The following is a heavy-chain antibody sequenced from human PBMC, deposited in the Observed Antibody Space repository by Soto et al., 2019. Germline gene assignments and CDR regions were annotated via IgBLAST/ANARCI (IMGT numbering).Heavy chain of an antibody. CDR2: ISYDGSNK. CDR1: GFSFSSYG. V-gene: IGHV3-30*18. Sequence: QVQLVESGGGVVQPGRSLRLSCAASGFSFSSYGMHWVRQAPGKGLEWVAVISYDGSNKYYADSVKGRFTISRDNSENTLYLQMNSLRPEDTAVYYCAKSPGSAIQYYFDYWGQGTLVTVSS. J-gene: IGHJ4*02. D-gene: IGHD2-21*01. CDR3: AKSPGSAIQYYFDY.